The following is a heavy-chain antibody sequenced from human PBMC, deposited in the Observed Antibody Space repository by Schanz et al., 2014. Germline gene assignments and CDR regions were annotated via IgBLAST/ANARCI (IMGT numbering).Heavy chain of an antibody. Sequence: VQLVESGGGVVQPGRSLRLSCVASGFTFSSYSMNWVRQAPGKGLEWVSYVSRSTPDIYYADSVKGRFTISRDNSKNTVYLQMNSLRPGDTAVYYCARESSNDIVLVPGAVFDHWGQGILVTVSS. J-gene: IGHJ4*02. D-gene: IGHD2-2*01. CDR3: ARESSNDIVLVPGAVFDH. CDR1: GFTFSSYS. V-gene: IGHV3-21*01. CDR2: VSRSTPDI.